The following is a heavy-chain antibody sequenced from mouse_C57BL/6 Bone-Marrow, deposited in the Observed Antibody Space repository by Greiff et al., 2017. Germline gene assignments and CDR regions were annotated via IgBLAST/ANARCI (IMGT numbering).Heavy chain of an antibody. J-gene: IGHJ2*01. CDR3: ARVGNYYYGLDY. V-gene: IGHV1-82*01. D-gene: IGHD1-1*01. CDR1: GYAFSSSW. Sequence: QVQLQQSGPELVKPGASVKISCKASGYAFSSSWMNWVKQRPGKGLEWIGRIYPGDGDTNYNGKFKGKATLTADKSSSTAYMQISSLTSEDSAVYFCARVGNYYYGLDYWGQGTTLTVSS. CDR2: IYPGDGDT.